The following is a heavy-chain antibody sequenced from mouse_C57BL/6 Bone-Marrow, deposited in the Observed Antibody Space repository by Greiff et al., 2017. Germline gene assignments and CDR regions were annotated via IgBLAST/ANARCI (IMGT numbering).Heavy chain of an antibody. J-gene: IGHJ4*01. CDR1: GYTFTSYG. CDR2: IYPSSGNT. D-gene: IGHD1-1*01. Sequence: VKLQQSGAELARPGASVKLSCKASGYTFTSYGISWVQQRTGQGLEWIGEIYPSSGNTYYNEKFKGKATLTADKSSSTAYMELRSLTSEDSAVYFCARSFITTVVAPYYAMDYWGQGTSVTVSS. V-gene: IGHV1-81*01. CDR3: ARSFITTVVAPYYAMDY.